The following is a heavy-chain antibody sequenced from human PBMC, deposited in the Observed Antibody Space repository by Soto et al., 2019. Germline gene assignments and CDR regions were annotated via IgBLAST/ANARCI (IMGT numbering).Heavy chain of an antibody. Sequence: GGSLRLSCAASGFTFSSYSMNWVRQAPGKGLEWVSSISSSSSYIYYADSVKGRFTISRDNAKNSLYLQMNSLRAEDTAVYYCAITPPRYDILTGYYPDYWGQGTLVTVSS. CDR2: ISSSSSYI. J-gene: IGHJ4*02. CDR1: GFTFSSYS. CDR3: AITPPRYDILTGYYPDY. V-gene: IGHV3-21*01. D-gene: IGHD3-9*01.